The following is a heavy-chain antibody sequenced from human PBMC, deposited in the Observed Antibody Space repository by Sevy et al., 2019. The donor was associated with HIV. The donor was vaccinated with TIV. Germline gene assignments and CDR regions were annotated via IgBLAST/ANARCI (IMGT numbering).Heavy chain of an antibody. CDR2: ISSNGDSA. V-gene: IGHV3-30-3*01. J-gene: IGHJ4*02. D-gene: IGHD1-26*01. CDR3: ARGPEWELTSFLSH. Sequence: GGSLRLSCAASGFSFRTYALHWVRQGPGRGLEWLALISSNGDSAFYANSVRGRFTVSRDNSINTLYLQMNSLTPEDTAVYYCARGPEWELTSFLSHWGRGALVTVSS. CDR1: GFSFRTYA.